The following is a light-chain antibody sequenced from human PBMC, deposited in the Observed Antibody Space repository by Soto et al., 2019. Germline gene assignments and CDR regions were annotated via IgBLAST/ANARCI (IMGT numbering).Light chain of an antibody. CDR2: LGS. CDR3: MQPLQSWT. Sequence: DIVMTQSPLSLPVTPGEPASISCRSSQSLPHSNGYNYLDWYLPKPGKSPKLLIYLGSNRASGVPDRLSGSGSGTDFTLKIRRVEAEDVGVYYCMQPLQSWTFGQGTKVDI. V-gene: IGKV2-28*01. CDR1: QSLPHSNGYNY. J-gene: IGKJ1*01.